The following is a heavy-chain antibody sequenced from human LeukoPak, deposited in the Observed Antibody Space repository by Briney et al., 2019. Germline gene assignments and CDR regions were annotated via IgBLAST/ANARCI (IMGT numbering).Heavy chain of an antibody. CDR1: GGSISSSSYY. Sequence: SETLSLTCTVSGGSISSSSYYWGWIRQPPGKGLEWIGSIYYSGSTYYNPSLKSRVTISVDTSKNQFSLKLSSVTAADTAVYYCARPLRYFDWRVWYFDLWGRGTLVTVSS. CDR2: IYYSGST. CDR3: ARPLRYFDWRVWYFDL. J-gene: IGHJ2*01. V-gene: IGHV4-39*07. D-gene: IGHD3-9*01.